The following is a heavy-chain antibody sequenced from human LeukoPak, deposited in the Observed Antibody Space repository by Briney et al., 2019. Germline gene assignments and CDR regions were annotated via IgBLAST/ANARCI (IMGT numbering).Heavy chain of an antibody. CDR1: GSGSFSGYY. CDR3: ARGRGY. J-gene: IGHJ4*02. D-gene: IGHD3-10*01. V-gene: IGHV4-34*01. Sequence: SETLSLTCAVHGSGSFSGYYWTWIRQPPGKGLEWIGEISHDGSTNYNPSLKSRVSMSVDTSKKQFSLFLTSVTAADTAVYYCARGRGYWGQGTLVTVSS. CDR2: ISHDGST.